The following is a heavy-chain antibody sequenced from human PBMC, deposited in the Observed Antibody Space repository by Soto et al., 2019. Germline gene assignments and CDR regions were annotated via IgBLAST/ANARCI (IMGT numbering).Heavy chain of an antibody. Sequence: SETLCLTCAVSGGSIRGGGYSWTWIRQPLGKGLEWIGYIYHSGSTYYNPSLKSRVIISIDRSKSQFSLKLSSVTAADTAVYYCARVLAAAGRYYYYGMDVWGQGTTVTVS. J-gene: IGHJ6*02. CDR2: IYHSGST. CDR3: ARVLAAAGRYYYYGMDV. CDR1: GGSIRGGGYS. D-gene: IGHD6-13*01. V-gene: IGHV4-30-2*01.